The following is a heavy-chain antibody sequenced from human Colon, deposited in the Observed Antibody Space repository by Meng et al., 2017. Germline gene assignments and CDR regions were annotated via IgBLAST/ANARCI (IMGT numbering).Heavy chain of an antibody. D-gene: IGHD3-10*01. CDR3: ARFYGSGTFEVHDY. CDR1: GGSVSSASYY. Sequence: VPSQESGPGLGRPSGTLSLTCNVSGGSVSSASYYWSWIRQPPGKGLEWIGLIHYSGSRNYNPSLKSRVTMSVDTSKNQVSLRLTSVTAADTAVYYCARFYGSGTFEVHDYWGQGTLVTVSS. CDR2: IHYSGSR. V-gene: IGHV4-61*01. J-gene: IGHJ4*02.